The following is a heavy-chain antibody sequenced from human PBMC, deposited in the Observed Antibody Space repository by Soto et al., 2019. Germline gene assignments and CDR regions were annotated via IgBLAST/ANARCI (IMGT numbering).Heavy chain of an antibody. CDR1: GFTFSSYA. D-gene: IGHD3-22*01. CDR2: ISGSGGST. J-gene: IGHJ4*02. Sequence: GGSLRLSCAASGFTFSSYAMSWVRQAPGKGLEWVSAISGSGGSTYYADSVKGRFTISRDNAKNTLSLQMNSLRAEDTAVYYCAREIYDDYDSSGFDHWGQGTLVTVSS. CDR3: AREIYDDYDSSGFDH. V-gene: IGHV3-23*01.